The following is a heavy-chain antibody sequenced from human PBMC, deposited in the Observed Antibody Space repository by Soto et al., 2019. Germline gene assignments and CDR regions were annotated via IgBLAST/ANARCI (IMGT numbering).Heavy chain of an antibody. V-gene: IGHV4-39*07. J-gene: IGHJ6*02. CDR1: GGSITSSDYY. CDR3: ARAHYGDYGYGVDV. D-gene: IGHD4-17*01. Sequence: SETLSLTCTVSGGSITSSDYYWGWIRQPPGKGLEWIGCIYHSGSTYYNPSLKSRVTISVDRSKNQFSLKLSSVTAADTAVYYCARAHYGDYGYGVDVWGQGTTVTVSS. CDR2: IYHSGST.